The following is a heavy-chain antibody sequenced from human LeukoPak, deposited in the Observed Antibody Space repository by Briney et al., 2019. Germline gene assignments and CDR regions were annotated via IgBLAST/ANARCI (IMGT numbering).Heavy chain of an antibody. J-gene: IGHJ6*02. CDR3: ARVDYGDYPYYYYYGMDV. V-gene: IGHV4-61*08. CDR1: GGSISSGDYY. D-gene: IGHD4-17*01. CDR2: IYYSGST. Sequence: PSQTLSLTCTVSGGSISSGDYYWSWIRQPPGKGLEWIGYIYYSGSTNYNPSLKSRVTISVDTSKNQFSLKLSSVTAADTAVYYCARVDYGDYPYYYYYGMDVWGQGTTVTVSS.